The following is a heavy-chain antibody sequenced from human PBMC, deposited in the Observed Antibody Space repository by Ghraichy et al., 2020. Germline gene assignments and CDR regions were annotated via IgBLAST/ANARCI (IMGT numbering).Heavy chain of an antibody. V-gene: IGHV3-30*18. Sequence: GGSLRLSCAASGFSFSNYGMHWVRQAPGKGLEWVAFTSYDGSNRYYADSVKGRFTISRDNSKNTLYLQMGSLGPEDTAVYYCAKATDVTKAAQTSLHYWGQGTLLTVSS. J-gene: IGHJ4*02. D-gene: IGHD2-15*01. CDR3: AKATDVTKAAQTSLHY. CDR1: GFSFSNYG. CDR2: TSYDGSNR.